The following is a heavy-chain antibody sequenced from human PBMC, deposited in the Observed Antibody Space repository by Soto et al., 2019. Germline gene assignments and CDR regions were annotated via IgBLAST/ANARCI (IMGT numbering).Heavy chain of an antibody. J-gene: IGHJ4*02. D-gene: IGHD3-10*01. CDR3: ARDKGDGSGSYYGY. CDR1: GYTFTSYG. V-gene: IGHV1-18*01. CDR2: ISAYNGNT. Sequence: QVQLVQSGAEVKKPGASVKVACKASGYTFTSYGINWVRQVPGQGLEWMGWISAYNGNTNYAQKLQGRVTMTTDTSTSTAYMELRSLRSDDTAVFYCARDKGDGSGSYYGYWGQGTLVTVSS.